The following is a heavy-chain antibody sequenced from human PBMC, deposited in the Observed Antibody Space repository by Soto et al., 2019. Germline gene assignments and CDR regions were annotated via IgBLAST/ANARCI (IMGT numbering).Heavy chain of an antibody. CDR2: INAGNGNT. CDR3: AREQSGEIMTMTDAFDI. CDR1: GYTITSYA. J-gene: IGHJ3*02. Sequence: QVQLVQSGAEVQKPGASVKVSCKASGYTITSYAIHWVRQAPGPRLEWMGWINAGNGNTQYSQKFQGRVTITRDTSASIAYMEVSSLRSEDTALYYCAREQSGEIMTMTDAFDIWGQGTMVTVSS. D-gene: IGHD3-16*01. V-gene: IGHV1-3*01.